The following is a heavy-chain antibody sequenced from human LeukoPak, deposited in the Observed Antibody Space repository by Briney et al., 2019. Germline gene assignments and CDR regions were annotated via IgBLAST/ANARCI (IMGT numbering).Heavy chain of an antibody. Sequence: GASVKVSCKASGYTFVAYYLHWVRQAPGQGLEWMGWISAYNGNTNYAQKLQGRVTMTTDTSTSTAYMELRSLRSDDTAVYYCARENGDFAQDYWGQGTLVTVSS. CDR2: ISAYNGNT. CDR3: ARENGDFAQDY. V-gene: IGHV1-18*04. J-gene: IGHJ4*02. D-gene: IGHD4-17*01. CDR1: GYTFVAYY.